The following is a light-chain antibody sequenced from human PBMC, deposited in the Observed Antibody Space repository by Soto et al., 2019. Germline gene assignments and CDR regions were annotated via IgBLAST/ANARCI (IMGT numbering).Light chain of an antibody. CDR1: SSDVGGYNF. V-gene: IGLV2-14*03. CDR3: NSYTSSSTIV. J-gene: IGLJ2*01. CDR2: NVY. Sequence: QSALTQPASVSGSPGQSITISCTGTSSDVGGYNFVSWSQQHPGKTPKLMIYNVYDRPSGISHRFSGSRSGNTASLTITGLQAEDEAHYYCNSYTSSSTIVFAGGTKLTV.